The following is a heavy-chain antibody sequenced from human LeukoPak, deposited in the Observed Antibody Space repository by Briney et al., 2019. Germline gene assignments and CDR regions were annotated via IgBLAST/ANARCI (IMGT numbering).Heavy chain of an antibody. Sequence: ASVKVSCKASGYTFTSYGISWVRQAPGQGLGWMGWMNPSSGNTGYAQKFQGRVTITRNTSISTAYMELSSLRSEDTAVYYCARGPFLEWYRYFDYWGQGTLVTVSS. CDR1: GYTFTSYG. CDR2: MNPSSGNT. CDR3: ARGPFLEWYRYFDY. D-gene: IGHD3-3*02. J-gene: IGHJ4*02. V-gene: IGHV1-8*03.